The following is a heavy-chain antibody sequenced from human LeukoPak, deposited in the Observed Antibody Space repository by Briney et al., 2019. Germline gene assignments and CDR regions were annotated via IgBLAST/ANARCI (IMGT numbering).Heavy chain of an antibody. CDR3: AREGLN. V-gene: IGHV3-23*01. Sequence: GGSLRLSCVASGFTFSNYAMTWVRQAPGKGLECVSVISGSGDATNYADSVKGRFTISRDNSKNTLYLQMNSLRAEDTAVYYCAREGLNWGQGTLVTVSS. CDR1: GFTFSNYA. J-gene: IGHJ4*02. CDR2: ISGSGDAT.